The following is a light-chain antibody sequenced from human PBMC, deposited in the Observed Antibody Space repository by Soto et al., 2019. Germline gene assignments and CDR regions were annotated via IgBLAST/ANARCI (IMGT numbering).Light chain of an antibody. CDR1: QGIAGW. V-gene: IGKV1-12*01. CDR2: TAY. J-gene: IGKJ1*01. Sequence: DIQMTQSPSSVSASIGDRVTISCRASQGIAGWLAWYQQKPGKAPKLLIYTAYRLESGVPSRFSGSGSGTEFTLTISSLQPDDVATYYCQQYNTFWTFGQGTKVDIK. CDR3: QQYNTFWT.